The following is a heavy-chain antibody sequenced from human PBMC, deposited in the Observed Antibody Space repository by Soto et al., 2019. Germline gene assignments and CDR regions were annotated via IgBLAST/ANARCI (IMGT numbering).Heavy chain of an antibody. CDR1: GGTFSSYA. V-gene: IGHV1-69*13. J-gene: IGHJ6*02. D-gene: IGHD4-17*01. CDR3: ATTCACDYGEYEAYYFYYGMDX. CDR2: IIPIFGTA. Sequence: ASVKVSCKASGGTFSSYAISWVRQAPGQGLEWMGGIIPIFGTANYAQKFQGRVTITSDESTSTAYMELSSLRYEDTAVYYCATTCACDYGEYEAYYFYYGMDXWGQGTTVTVS.